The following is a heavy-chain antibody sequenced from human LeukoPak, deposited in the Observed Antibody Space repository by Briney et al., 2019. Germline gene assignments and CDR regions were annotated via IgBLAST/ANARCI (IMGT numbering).Heavy chain of an antibody. D-gene: IGHD3-16*01. CDR2: ISHSGVT. CDR3: ARGHDYIWGMSGY. J-gene: IGHJ4*02. CDR1: DGSLSGNF. V-gene: IGHV4-34*01. Sequence: SETLSLTCAVYDGSLSGNFWWSWIRQSPEKGLGWIGEISHSGVTNYNPSFKSRVTMSIDTSKNQVSLKLTSVTAADTAVYYCARGHDYIWGMSGYWGQGTLVTVSS.